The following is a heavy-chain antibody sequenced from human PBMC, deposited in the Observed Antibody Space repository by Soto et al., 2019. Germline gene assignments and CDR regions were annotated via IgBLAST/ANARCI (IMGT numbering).Heavy chain of an antibody. CDR3: ASPKLAAPAYFAY. J-gene: IGHJ4*02. Sequence: SETLSLTCSVSGGSINNNYYYWGWVRQPPGKGLEWIGSVSFTGPTYYSPSLKSRVTTSIDTSRNQFSLKLTSVTAADTAVYYSASPKLAAPAYFAYWGQGP. V-gene: IGHV4-39*01. D-gene: IGHD1-1*01. CDR2: VSFTGPT. CDR1: GGSINNNYYY.